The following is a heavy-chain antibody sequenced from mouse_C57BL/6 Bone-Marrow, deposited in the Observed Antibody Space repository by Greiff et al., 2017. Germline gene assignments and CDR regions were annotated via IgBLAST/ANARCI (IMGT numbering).Heavy chain of an antibody. Sequence: QVQLQQSGAELVKPGASVKLSCKASGYTFTSYWMHWVKQRPGQGLEWIGEIDPSDSYTNYNQKFKGKSTLTVDKSSSTAYMQLSSLTSEDSAVYYCARDGYYPPWFAYWGQGTLGTVSA. V-gene: IGHV1-69*01. CDR1: GYTFTSYW. D-gene: IGHD2-3*01. CDR3: ARDGYYPPWFAY. CDR2: IDPSDSYT. J-gene: IGHJ3*01.